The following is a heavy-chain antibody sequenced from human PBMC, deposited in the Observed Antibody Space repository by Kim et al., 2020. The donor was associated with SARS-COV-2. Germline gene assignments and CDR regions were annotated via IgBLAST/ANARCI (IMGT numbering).Heavy chain of an antibody. CDR1: DDSISSHY. J-gene: IGHJ4*02. D-gene: IGHD2-8*02. CDR2: ISYTGST. Sequence: SETLSLTCNVSDDSISSHYWSWIRQPPGKGLEWIGYISYTGSTDYNPSLKSRLTISLDASSNHFSLTLSSVTASDTAIYYCSRQATGGTYAPFALWGQGT. CDR3: SRQATGGTYAPFAL. V-gene: IGHV4-59*11.